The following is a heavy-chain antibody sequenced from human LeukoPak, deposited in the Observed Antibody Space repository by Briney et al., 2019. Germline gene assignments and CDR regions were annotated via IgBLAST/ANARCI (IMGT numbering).Heavy chain of an antibody. D-gene: IGHD4-17*01. J-gene: IGHJ4*02. CDR2: IYYSGST. Sequence: SETLSLTCTVSGGSISSYYWSWIRQPPGEGLEWIGYIYYSGSTNYNPSLKSRVTISVDTSKNQFSLKLSSVTAADTAVYYCARHEVGDYAFDYWGQGTLVTVSS. CDR1: GGSISSYY. CDR3: ARHEVGDYAFDY. V-gene: IGHV4-59*08.